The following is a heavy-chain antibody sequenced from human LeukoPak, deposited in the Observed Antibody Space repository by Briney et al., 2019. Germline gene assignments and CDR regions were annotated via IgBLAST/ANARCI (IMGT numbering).Heavy chain of an antibody. CDR3: VRVNWYYDY. CDR1: GYTFTVYY. J-gene: IGHJ4*02. Sequence: ASVKVSCKASGYTFTVYYMHWVRQAPGQGLEYVGWIHPNTGATNYAQEFQGRVTMTRDTSISTVYMEMSGLTSDDTAVYYCVRVNWYYDYWGQGTLVTVSS. D-gene: IGHD2-21*01. V-gene: IGHV1-2*02. CDR2: IHPNTGAT.